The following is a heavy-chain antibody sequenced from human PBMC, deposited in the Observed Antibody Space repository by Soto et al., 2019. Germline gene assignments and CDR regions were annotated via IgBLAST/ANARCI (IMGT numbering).Heavy chain of an antibody. CDR2: INPKSGGT. Sequence: ASVKVSCKASGYTFTGYYMHWVRQAPGQGLEWMGWINPKSGGTNYAQKFQGRVTMTRDTSISTAYMELTRLRSDDTAVYYCVRLTVPLDIVVLPTAANDSWGQGALVTVSS. V-gene: IGHV1-2*02. J-gene: IGHJ4*02. D-gene: IGHD2-2*01. CDR3: VRLTVPLDIVVLPTAANDS. CDR1: GYTFTGYY.